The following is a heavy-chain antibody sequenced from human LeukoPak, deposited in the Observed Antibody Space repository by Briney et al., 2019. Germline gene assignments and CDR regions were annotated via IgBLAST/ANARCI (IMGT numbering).Heavy chain of an antibody. J-gene: IGHJ5*02. CDR3: ARDSGTTGEVKFDP. CDR2: ISGSGTI. CDR1: GGSINSY. Sequence: SETLSLTCPVSGGSINSYWSWIRQPAGKGLEWIGRISGSGTITYNPALQSRLSISIDTSKNQFSLKLMSVTAADTAVYYCARDSGTTGEVKFDPWGQGTLVTVSS. V-gene: IGHV4-4*07. D-gene: IGHD3-10*01.